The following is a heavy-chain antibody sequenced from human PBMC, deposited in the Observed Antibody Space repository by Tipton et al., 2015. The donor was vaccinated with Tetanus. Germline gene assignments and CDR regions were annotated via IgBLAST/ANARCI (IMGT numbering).Heavy chain of an antibody. CDR2: IYYSGDT. J-gene: IGHJ6*02. CDR1: GGSISNYY. Sequence: TLSLTCTVSGGSISNYYWNWIRQSPGKGLEWLGNIYYSGDTDYNPSLQSRATISLDTAKNHFSLRLNSVTAADTAVYYCARDGSGTGYGMDVWGQGTTVTVSS. D-gene: IGHD6-13*01. CDR3: ARDGSGTGYGMDV. V-gene: IGHV4-59*01.